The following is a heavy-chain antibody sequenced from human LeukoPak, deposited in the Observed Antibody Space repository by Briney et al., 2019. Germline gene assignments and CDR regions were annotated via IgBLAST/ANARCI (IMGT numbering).Heavy chain of an antibody. CDR2: IYYSGST. V-gene: IGHV4-59*01. J-gene: IGHJ4*02. D-gene: IGHD3-10*01. CDR3: AKSDYYGASDY. Sequence: SETLSLTCTVSGGSISSYYWSWIRQPPGKGLEWIGNIYYSGSTYYNPSLKSRVTISADTSKNQFSLKLSSVTAADTAIYYCAKSDYYGASDYWGQGTLVTVSS. CDR1: GGSISSYY.